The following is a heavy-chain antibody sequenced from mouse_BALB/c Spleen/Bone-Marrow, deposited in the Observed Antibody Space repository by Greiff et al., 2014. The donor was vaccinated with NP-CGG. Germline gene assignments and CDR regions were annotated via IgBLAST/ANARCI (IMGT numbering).Heavy chain of an antibody. CDR2: IDPANGNS. D-gene: IGHD1-1*01. Sequence: DVKLQESGAELVKPGASVKLSCTASGFNIKDTYMHRVKQRPEQGLEWIGRIDPANGNSKYDPKFQGKATITADTSSNTAYLQLSSLTSEDTAVYYCAFITTVVEYYFDYWGQGTTLTVSS. CDR1: GFNIKDTY. J-gene: IGHJ2*01. V-gene: IGHV14-3*02. CDR3: AFITTVVEYYFDY.